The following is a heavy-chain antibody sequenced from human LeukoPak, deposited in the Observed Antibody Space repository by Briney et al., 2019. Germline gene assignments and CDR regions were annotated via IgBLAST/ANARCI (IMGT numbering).Heavy chain of an antibody. CDR3: ARGSFGEVAAEPGYYYYMDV. D-gene: IGHD3-10*01. J-gene: IGHJ6*03. CDR1: RYTFTGYY. Sequence: ASVKVSCKASRYTFTGYYMHWVRQAPGQGLEWMGWINPNSGGTDYAQKFQGRVTMTRDTSISTAYMELSRLRSDDTAVYYCARGSFGEVAAEPGYYYYMDVWGKGTTVTVSS. V-gene: IGHV1-2*02. CDR2: INPNSGGT.